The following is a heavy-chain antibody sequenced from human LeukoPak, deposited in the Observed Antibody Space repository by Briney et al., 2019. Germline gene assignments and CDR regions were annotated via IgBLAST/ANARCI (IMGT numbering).Heavy chain of an antibody. CDR1: GFTFGDYA. D-gene: IGHD3-16*01. Sequence: PGGSLRLSCTASGFTFGDYAMSWVRQAPGKGLEWVGFIRSKAYGGTTEYAASVKGRFTISRDDSKSIAYLQMNSLKTEDTAVYYCTAGGYLVDYWGQGTLVTVSS. CDR2: IRSKAYGGTT. V-gene: IGHV3-49*04. CDR3: TAGGYLVDY. J-gene: IGHJ4*02.